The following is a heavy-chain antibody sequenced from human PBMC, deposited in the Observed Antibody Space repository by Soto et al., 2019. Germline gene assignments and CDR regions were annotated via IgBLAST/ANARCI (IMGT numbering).Heavy chain of an antibody. CDR1: GFTFSSYG. CDR3: THLDYYVSINPHVRIGY. Sequence: QVQLLESGGGVVQPGRSLRLSCAASGFTFSSYGMHWVRQAPGKGLEWVAVITNDGHNKYYGDSVKGRFTISRDNSKNSLYLQMNSLRAADTAVYYCTHLDYYVSINPHVRIGYWGQGTLVPVFS. D-gene: IGHD3-10*02. CDR2: ITNDGHNK. J-gene: IGHJ4*02. V-gene: IGHV3-30*03.